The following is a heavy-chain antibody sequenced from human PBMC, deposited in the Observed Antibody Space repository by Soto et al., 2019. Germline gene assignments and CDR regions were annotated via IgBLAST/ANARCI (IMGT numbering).Heavy chain of an antibody. V-gene: IGHV1-18*04. CDR1: GYTFTNYG. CDR3: ARAQTPTGSDF. Sequence: QIQLVQSEGEVKKPGASVKVSCKTSGYTFTNYGVSWVRQAPGQGLEWMGWLNTYNGNTKYAQKFQGRVTMTTATSASTAYVEPRSLRSDDTAVYYCARAQTPTGSDFWGQGTLVTVSS. CDR2: LNTYNGNT. J-gene: IGHJ4*02. D-gene: IGHD3-10*01.